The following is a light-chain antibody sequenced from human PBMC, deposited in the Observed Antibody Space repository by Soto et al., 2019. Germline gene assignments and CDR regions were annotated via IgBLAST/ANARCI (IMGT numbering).Light chain of an antibody. Sequence: DIQMTQSPSTLSASVGDRVTITCRASRGISGWLAWYQQKPGKAPKCLIYNASTLESGVPSRFSGSGSGTEFTFTISSLQPDDFAIYYRQQYNVFATFGQGTKVDIK. CDR2: NAS. J-gene: IGKJ1*01. V-gene: IGKV1-5*03. CDR1: RGISGW. CDR3: QQYNVFAT.